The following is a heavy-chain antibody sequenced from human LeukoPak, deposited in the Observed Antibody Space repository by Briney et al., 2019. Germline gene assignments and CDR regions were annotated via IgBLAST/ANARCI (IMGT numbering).Heavy chain of an antibody. CDR3: AREPPQERWIRNFYYGMDV. D-gene: IGHD5-18*01. V-gene: IGHV4-30-4*01. J-gene: IGHJ6*02. CDR2: IYYSGST. Sequence: SETLSPTCTVSGVSISSGDYYWGWIRQPPGKGLEWIGYIYYSGSTYYNPSLKSRVTISVDTSKNQFSLKLSSVTAADTAVYYCAREPPQERWIRNFYYGMDVWGQGTTVTVSS. CDR1: GVSISSGDYY.